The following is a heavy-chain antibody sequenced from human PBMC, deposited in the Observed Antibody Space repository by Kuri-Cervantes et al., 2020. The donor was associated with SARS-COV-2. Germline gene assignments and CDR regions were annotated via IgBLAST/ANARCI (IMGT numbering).Heavy chain of an antibody. CDR3: TGGIFGIFIRD. D-gene: IGHD3-3*01. CDR1: GGSFSGYY. V-gene: IGHV4-34*03. CDR2: INHSGNT. J-gene: IGHJ4*01. Sequence: GSLRLSCAVYGGSFSGYYWSWIRQSPGKGLEWIGEINHSGNTNYNPSLKSRVTMSVATSKNQFSLKLNSVTAADTAVYYCTGGIFGIFIRDWGQGILVTVSS.